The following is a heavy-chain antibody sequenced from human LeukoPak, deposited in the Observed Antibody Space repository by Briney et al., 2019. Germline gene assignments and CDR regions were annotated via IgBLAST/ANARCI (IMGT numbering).Heavy chain of an antibody. V-gene: IGHV3-30-3*01. CDR2: ISYDGSNK. J-gene: IGHJ3*02. D-gene: IGHD6-13*01. CDR3: ARPGPGFYSSSWFDI. CDR1: GFTFSSYA. Sequence: GGSLRLSCAASGFTFSSYAMHWVRQAPGKGLEWVAVISYDGSNKYYADSVKGRFTISRDNSKNTLYLQMNSLRAEDTAVYYCARPGPGFYSSSWFDIWGQGTMVTVSS.